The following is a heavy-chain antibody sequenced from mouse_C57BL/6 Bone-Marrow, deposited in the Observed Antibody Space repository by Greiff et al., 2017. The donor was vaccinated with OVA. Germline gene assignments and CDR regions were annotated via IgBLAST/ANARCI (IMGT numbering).Heavy chain of an antibody. CDR3: ARHGYYGSKGNYYFDY. Sequence: EVKLVESGGGLVQPGGSLKLSCAASGFTFSYYYMYWVRQTPEKRLEWVAYISNGGGSTYYPDTVKGRFTISRDNAKNTLYLQMSRLKSEDTAMYYCARHGYYGSKGNYYFDYWGQGTTLTVSS. J-gene: IGHJ2*01. V-gene: IGHV5-12*01. CDR1: GFTFSYYY. D-gene: IGHD1-1*01. CDR2: ISNGGGST.